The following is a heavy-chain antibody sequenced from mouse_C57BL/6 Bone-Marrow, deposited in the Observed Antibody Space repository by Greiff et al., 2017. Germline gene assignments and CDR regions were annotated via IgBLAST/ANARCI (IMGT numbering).Heavy chain of an antibody. CDR2: IHPGSGNT. Sequence: QVQLQQSGAELVRPGASVKLSCKASGYTFTDYYINWVKQRPGQGLEWIARIHPGSGNTYYNENFKGKVKLTAVTSASTAYMELSSLTNEDSAVYYCTRDGYDGDWFAYWGQGTLVTVSA. V-gene: IGHV1-76*01. CDR1: GYTFTDYY. J-gene: IGHJ3*01. D-gene: IGHD2-2*01. CDR3: TRDGYDGDWFAY.